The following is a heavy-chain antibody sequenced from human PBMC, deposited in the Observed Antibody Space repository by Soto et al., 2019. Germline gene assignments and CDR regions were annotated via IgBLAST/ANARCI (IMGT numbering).Heavy chain of an antibody. J-gene: IGHJ6*03. D-gene: IGHD3-22*01. CDR1: GGSISSTGYH. CDR3: ARHEADYYDSSGYYFWGYYYMDV. V-gene: IGHV4-39*01. CDR2: IYYSGTT. Sequence: PSETLSLTCTVSGGSISSTGYHWGWIRQPPGKGLEWIGNIYYSGTTHYNPSLKSRVIMSVDTSKNQFSLTLSSVTAADTAVYYCARHEADYYDSSGYYFWGYYYMDVWGKGTTVTVSS.